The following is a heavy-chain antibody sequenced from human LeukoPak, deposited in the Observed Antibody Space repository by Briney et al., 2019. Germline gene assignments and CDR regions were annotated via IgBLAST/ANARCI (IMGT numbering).Heavy chain of an antibody. D-gene: IGHD1-26*01. J-gene: IGHJ4*02. V-gene: IGHV3-48*01. Sequence: GGSLRLSCAASGFTFSTYSMNWVRQAPGKGLEWISYISSSRTFIWYADSVKGRFTIFRDNSKNTLYLQMNSLRAEDTAVYYCAKEASSGNFVTIDCWGQGALVTVSS. CDR3: AKEASSGNFVTIDC. CDR1: GFTFSTYS. CDR2: ISSSRTFI.